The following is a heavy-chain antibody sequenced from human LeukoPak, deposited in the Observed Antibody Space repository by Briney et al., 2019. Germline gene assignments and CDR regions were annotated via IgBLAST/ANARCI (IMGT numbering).Heavy chain of an antibody. CDR1: GYSLTELS. J-gene: IGHJ6*02. CDR2: FDPADDKT. V-gene: IGHV1-24*01. CDR3: ARMYYYGSGSYYKTPYGMDV. Sequence: ASVKVSCKVSGYSLTELSMHWVRQAPGEGLEWMGGFDPADDKTIFAQKFQGRVTLTEDTSTDTAYMELSSLRSEDTAVYYCARMYYYGSGSYYKTPYGMDVWGQGTTVTVSS. D-gene: IGHD3-10*01.